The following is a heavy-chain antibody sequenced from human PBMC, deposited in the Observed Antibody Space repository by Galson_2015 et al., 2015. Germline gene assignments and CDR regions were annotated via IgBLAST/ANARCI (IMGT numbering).Heavy chain of an antibody. CDR1: GFTFSSYR. CDR2: ISSTSNTI. Sequence: SLRLSCAASGFTFSSYRMNWVRQAPGKGLEWVSYISSTSNTIYYADSVKGRFTISRDNAKNSLYLQMNSLRDEDTAVYYCARAHSGSYYFYYWGQGTLVTVSS. V-gene: IGHV3-48*02. J-gene: IGHJ4*02. D-gene: IGHD1-26*01. CDR3: ARAHSGSYYFYY.